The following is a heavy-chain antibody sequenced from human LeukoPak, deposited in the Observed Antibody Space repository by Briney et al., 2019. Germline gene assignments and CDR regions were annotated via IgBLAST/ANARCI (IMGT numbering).Heavy chain of an antibody. Sequence: ASVKVSCKASGYTFTSYYMHWVRQAPGQGLEWMGIINPSGGSTSYAQKFQGRVTMTRDTSTSTVYMELSSLRSEDTAVYYCARDLYSRNQKYYFDYWGQGTLVTVSS. CDR2: INPSGGST. CDR3: ARDLYSRNQKYYFDY. V-gene: IGHV1-46*01. CDR1: GYTFTSYY. D-gene: IGHD1-14*01. J-gene: IGHJ4*02.